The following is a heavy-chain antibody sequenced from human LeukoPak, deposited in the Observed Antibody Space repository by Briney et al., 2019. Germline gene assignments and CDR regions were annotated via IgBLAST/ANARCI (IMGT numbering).Heavy chain of an antibody. CDR1: GGSISSYY. CDR3: ASGPGNVLRYFDWLPYFDY. CDR2: IYYSGST. J-gene: IGHJ4*02. D-gene: IGHD3-9*01. V-gene: IGHV4-59*08. Sequence: SETLSLTCTVSGGSISSYYWSWIRQPPGKVLEWIGYIYYSGSTNYNPSLKSRVTISVDTSKNQFSLKLSSVTAADTAVYYCASGPGNVLRYFDWLPYFDYWGQGTLVTVSS.